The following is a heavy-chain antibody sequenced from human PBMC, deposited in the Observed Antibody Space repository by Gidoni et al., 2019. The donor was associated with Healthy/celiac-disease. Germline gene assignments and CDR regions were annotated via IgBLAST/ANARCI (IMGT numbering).Heavy chain of an antibody. CDR3: ARDQLYYDSSGYYYESGDY. CDR1: GYTFTSYG. CDR2: ISAYNGNT. D-gene: IGHD3-22*01. Sequence: QVQLVQSGAEVKKPGASVKVSCKASGYTFTSYGISWVRQAPGQGLEWMGWISAYNGNTNYAQKLQGRVTMTTDTSTSTAYMELRSLRSDDTAVYYCARDQLYYDSSGYYYESGDYWGQGTLVTVSS. V-gene: IGHV1-18*01. J-gene: IGHJ4*02.